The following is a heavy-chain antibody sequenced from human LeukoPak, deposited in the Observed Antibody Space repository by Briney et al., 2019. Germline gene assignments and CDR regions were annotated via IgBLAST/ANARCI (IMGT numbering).Heavy chain of an antibody. J-gene: IGHJ4*02. CDR3: AKDKAPLYSGYDWDLDF. D-gene: IGHD5-12*01. V-gene: IGHV3-9*01. Sequence: PGRSLTLSCAPSGFTFHQYAIHWVRQVPGKGLEWVSGISWNSGSIGYADSVRGRFTISRDNAKNSVYLQMNSLRAEDTALYYCAKDKAPLYSGYDWDLDFWGQGTLVIVSS. CDR1: GFTFHQYA. CDR2: ISWNSGSI.